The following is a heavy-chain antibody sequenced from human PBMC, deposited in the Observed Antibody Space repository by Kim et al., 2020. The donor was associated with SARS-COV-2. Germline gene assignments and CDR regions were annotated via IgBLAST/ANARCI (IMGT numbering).Heavy chain of an antibody. Sequence: GGSLRLSCVASGFIFSSYGMHWVRQAPGKGLEWVALISYDGNNKYYADSVRGRFTISRDTSKNTLYLQMNSLRAEDTAVYYCAKDSMWGIYYYGMDVWGQGTTVTVSS. CDR3: AKDSMWGIYYYGMDV. V-gene: IGHV3-30*18. CDR2: ISYDGNNK. J-gene: IGHJ6*02. D-gene: IGHD6-13*01. CDR1: GFIFSSYG.